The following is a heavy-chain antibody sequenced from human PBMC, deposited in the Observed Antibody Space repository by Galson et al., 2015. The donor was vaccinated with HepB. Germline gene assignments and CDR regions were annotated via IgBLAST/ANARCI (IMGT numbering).Heavy chain of an antibody. CDR1: GFTFSSYG. J-gene: IGHJ4*02. D-gene: IGHD6-13*01. CDR3: AKDNSSSWYYTLDY. Sequence: SLRLSCAASGFTFSSYGMHWVRQAPGKGLEWVAVIWYDGSNKYYADSVKGRFTISRDNSKNTLYLQMNSLRAEDTAVYYCAKDNSSSWYYTLDYWGQGTLVTVSS. V-gene: IGHV3-33*06. CDR2: IWYDGSNK.